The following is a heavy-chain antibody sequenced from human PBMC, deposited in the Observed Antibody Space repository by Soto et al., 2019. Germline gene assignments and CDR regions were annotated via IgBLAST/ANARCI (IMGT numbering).Heavy chain of an antibody. V-gene: IGHV3-30-3*01. Sequence: GGSLRLSCAASGFTFSSYAMHWVRQAPGKGLEWVAVISYDGSNKYYADSVKGRFTISRDNSKNTLYLQMNSLRAEDTAVYYCARDRRGSYFFKTKAPNWFDPWGQGTLVTVSS. CDR2: ISYDGSNK. J-gene: IGHJ5*02. CDR3: ARDRRGSYFFKTKAPNWFDP. CDR1: GFTFSSYA. D-gene: IGHD1-26*01.